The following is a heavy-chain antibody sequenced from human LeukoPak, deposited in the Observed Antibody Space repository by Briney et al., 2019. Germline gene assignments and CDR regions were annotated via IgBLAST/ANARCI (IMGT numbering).Heavy chain of an antibody. CDR2: IIGSGDST. V-gene: IGHV3-23*01. D-gene: IGHD6-13*01. Sequence: GGSLRLSCAASGFTFSTYAMGWVRQAPGKGLEWVSTIIGSGDSTHYADSVKGRFTISRDNSKNTLYLQVNSLRAEDTAFYYCAKHLSSSSRYYYDSWGQGTLVTVSS. CDR3: AKHLSSSSRYYYDS. CDR1: GFTFSTYA. J-gene: IGHJ4*02.